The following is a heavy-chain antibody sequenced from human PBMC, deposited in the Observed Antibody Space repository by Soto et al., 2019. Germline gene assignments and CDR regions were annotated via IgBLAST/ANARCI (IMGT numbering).Heavy chain of an antibody. D-gene: IGHD2-15*01. Sequence: ASVKVSCKASGYTFTSYAMNWVRQAPGQGLEWMGWINTNTGNPTYAQGFTGRFVFSLDTSVSTAYLQICSLKAEDTAVYYCARVLDCSGGRCPDAFDIWGQGTMVPVSS. CDR1: GYTFTSYA. CDR3: ARVLDCSGGRCPDAFDI. J-gene: IGHJ3*02. CDR2: INTNTGNP. V-gene: IGHV7-4-1*01.